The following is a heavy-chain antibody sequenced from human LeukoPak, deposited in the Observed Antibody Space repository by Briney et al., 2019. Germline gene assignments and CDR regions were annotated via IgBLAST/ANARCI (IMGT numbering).Heavy chain of an antibody. D-gene: IGHD4-17*01. CDR1: GFTFSDYY. V-gene: IGHV3-11*06. CDR2: ISSSGSYT. Sequence: KPGGSLRLSCAASGFTFSDYYMTWIRQAPGKGLEWVSYISSSGSYTNYADSVKGRFTISRDNAKNSLYLEMNSLRAEDTALYYCARDATGDNPIDYWGQGTLVTVSS. CDR3: ARDATGDNPIDY. J-gene: IGHJ4*02.